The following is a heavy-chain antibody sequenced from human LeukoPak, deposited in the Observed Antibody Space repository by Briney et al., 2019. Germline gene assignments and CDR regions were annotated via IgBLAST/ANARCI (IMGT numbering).Heavy chain of an antibody. CDR3: ARLGKTYYMDV. D-gene: IGHD1/OR15-1a*01. V-gene: IGHV4-59*08. CDR1: GDSISNYY. CDR2: LYHSGAA. J-gene: IGHJ6*03. Sequence: PSETLSLTCTVPGDSISNYYWTWIRQTPGKGLEWIGNLYHSGAADYNPSLKTRVTTSVDTTKDQFSLSLRSSTAADTAVYFCARLGKTYYMDVWGTGTTVTVSS.